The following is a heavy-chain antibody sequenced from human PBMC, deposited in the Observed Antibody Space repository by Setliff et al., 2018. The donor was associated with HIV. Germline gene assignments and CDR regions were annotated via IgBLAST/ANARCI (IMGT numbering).Heavy chain of an antibody. CDR3: AKDRYYDSSGSPFDY. V-gene: IGHV3-7*01. D-gene: IGHD3-22*01. Sequence: GGSLRLSCAASGFTFSDYWMSWVRQAPGKGLEWVANIKQDGTDKYYADSVKGRFTISRDNSKNTLYLQMNSLRAEDTAVYYCAKDRYYDSSGSPFDYWGQGTLVTAPQ. J-gene: IGHJ4*02. CDR2: IKQDGTDK. CDR1: GFTFSDYW.